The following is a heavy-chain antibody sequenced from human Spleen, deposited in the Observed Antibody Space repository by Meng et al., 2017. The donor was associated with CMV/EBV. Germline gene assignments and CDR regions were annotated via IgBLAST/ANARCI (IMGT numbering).Heavy chain of an antibody. CDR2: ISGSGDST. CDR3: AKDNYYGSGRTYYNWARGGYGMDV. V-gene: IGHV3-23*01. CDR1: GFTFSTYV. J-gene: IGHJ6*02. D-gene: IGHD3-10*01. Sequence: GGSLRLSCAASGFTFSTYVMSGVLQAPGKGLEWVSAISGSGDSTYYADSVKGRITISRDNSMKTLYLQMNSLRAEDTALYYCAKDNYYGSGRTYYNWARGGYGMDVWGQGTTVTVSS.